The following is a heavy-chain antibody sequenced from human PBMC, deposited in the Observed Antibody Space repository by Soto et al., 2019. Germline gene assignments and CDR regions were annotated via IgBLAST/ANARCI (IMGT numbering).Heavy chain of an antibody. V-gene: IGHV3-21*01. J-gene: IGHJ3*02. CDR3: AGDIAAAGTWDAFDI. CDR1: GFTFSSYS. Sequence: GGSLRLSCAASGFTFSSYSMNWVRQAPGKGLEWVSSISSSSSYIYYADSVKGRFTISRDNAKNSLYLQMNSLRAEDTAVYYCAGDIAAAGTWDAFDIWGQGTMVTVSS. D-gene: IGHD6-13*01. CDR2: ISSSSSYI.